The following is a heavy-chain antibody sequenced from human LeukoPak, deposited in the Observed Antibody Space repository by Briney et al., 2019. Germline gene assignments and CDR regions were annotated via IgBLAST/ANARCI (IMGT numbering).Heavy chain of an antibody. V-gene: IGHV3-9*01. CDR3: AKGPELCGGGSCPSYGMDV. D-gene: IGHD2-15*01. CDR2: ISWNSGSI. CDR1: GFTFDDYV. J-gene: IGHJ6*02. Sequence: GGSLRLSCEGSGFTFDDYVMHWVRQAPGKGLEWVSGISWNSGSIDYADSVKGRFTVSRDNAKNFLYLQMKSLRVEDTALYYCAKGPELCGGGSCPSYGMDVWGQGTTVTVSS.